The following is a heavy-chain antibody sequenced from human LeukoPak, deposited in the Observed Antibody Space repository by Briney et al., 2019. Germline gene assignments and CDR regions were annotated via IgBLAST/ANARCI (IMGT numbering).Heavy chain of an antibody. V-gene: IGHV3-23*01. Sequence: PGGSLRLSCAASGFTFSDFPMTWVRQAPGKGLEWVSSIFPSSGEIHYADSVKGRFTISRDNSRSTLSLQMDSLRAEDTATYYCATYRQIEVPFEFWGQGTLVTVSS. J-gene: IGHJ4*02. CDR1: GFTFSDFP. CDR3: ATYRQIEVPFEF. D-gene: IGHD1-1*01. CDR2: IFPSSGEI.